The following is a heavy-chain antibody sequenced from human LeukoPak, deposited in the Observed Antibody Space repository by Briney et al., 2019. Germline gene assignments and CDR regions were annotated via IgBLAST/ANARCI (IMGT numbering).Heavy chain of an antibody. CDR1: GVAISRGGYA. Sequence: PSETLSLTCAVSGVAISRGGYAWNWIRQPPGKGLEWIAYIYHSGTTYYNPSLKSRATISVDTSKNQFSLKLSSVTAADTAVYYCARDGYGDYERWGQGTLVTVSS. D-gene: IGHD4-17*01. V-gene: IGHV4-30-4*07. CDR2: IYHSGTT. CDR3: ARDGYGDYER. J-gene: IGHJ4*02.